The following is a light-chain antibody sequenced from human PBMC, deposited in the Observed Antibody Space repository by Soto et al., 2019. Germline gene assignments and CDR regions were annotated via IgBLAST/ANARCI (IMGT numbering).Light chain of an antibody. J-gene: IGKJ1*01. V-gene: IGKV3D-15*01. CDR2: GAS. Sequence: EIVLTQSPGTLSLSPGERATLSCRSSQSVISNYLAWYQQKPGQPPRLLIYGASTRATGIPDRFSGSGSETEFTLTISSLQSEDFAVYYCQQYNDWPPWTFGQGTKVDIK. CDR3: QQYNDWPPWT. CDR1: QSVISNY.